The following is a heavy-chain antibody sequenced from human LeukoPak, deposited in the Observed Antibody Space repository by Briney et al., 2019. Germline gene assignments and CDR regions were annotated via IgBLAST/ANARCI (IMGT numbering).Heavy chain of an antibody. CDR2: IYYSGST. Sequence: SETLSLTCTVSGDSITSGHYYWSWIRQPPGKGLEWIGSIYYSGSTYYNPSLKSRVTISVDTSKNQFSLKLSSVTAADTAVYYCARQGSGSYYVSSRDWYFDLWGRGTLVTVSS. J-gene: IGHJ2*01. V-gene: IGHV4-39*01. CDR3: ARQGSGSYYVSSRDWYFDL. CDR1: GDSITSGHYY. D-gene: IGHD1-26*01.